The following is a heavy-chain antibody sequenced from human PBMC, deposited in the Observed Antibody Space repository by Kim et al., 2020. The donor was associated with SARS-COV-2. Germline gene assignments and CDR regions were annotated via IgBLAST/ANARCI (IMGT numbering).Heavy chain of an antibody. D-gene: IGHD3-16*02. V-gene: IGHV5-51*01. J-gene: IGHJ4*02. CDR1: GYSFTSYW. Sequence: GESLKISCKGSGYSFTSYWIGWVRQMPGKGLEWMGITYPGDSETKYSPAFQGQVTVSADKSISTAYLQFSSLKASDTAIYYCARGARYYDYVGGNYRLFYFEYWGQGTLVAVSS. CDR3: ARGARYYDYVGGNYRLFYFEY. CDR2: TYPGDSET.